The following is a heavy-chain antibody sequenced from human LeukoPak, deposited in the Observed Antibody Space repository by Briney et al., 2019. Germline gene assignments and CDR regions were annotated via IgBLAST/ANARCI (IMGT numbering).Heavy chain of an antibody. CDR1: GYTFTSYD. V-gene: IGHV1-8*01. Sequence: ASVKVSCKASGYTFTSYDINWVRQATGQGLEWMGWMNSNSGNTGYAQQCQGRVTMTRNTSISTAYMELTSLRSEDTAVYYCAREYQLLGTVYNYFDPWGQGTLVTVSS. CDR2: MNSNSGNT. D-gene: IGHD2-2*01. J-gene: IGHJ5*02. CDR3: AREYQLLGTVYNYFDP.